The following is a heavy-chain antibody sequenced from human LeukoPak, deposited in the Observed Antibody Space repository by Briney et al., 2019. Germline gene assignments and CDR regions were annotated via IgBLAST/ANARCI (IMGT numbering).Heavy chain of an antibody. Sequence: SETLSLTCTVSGGSISSYYWSWIRQPAGKGLEWIGRIYTSGSTNHNPSLKSRVTMSVDTSKNQFSLKLSSVTAADTAVYYCARDGYYYDSSGYYRFDYWGQGTLVTVSS. CDR1: GGSISSYY. CDR2: IYTSGST. D-gene: IGHD3-22*01. CDR3: ARDGYYYDSSGYYRFDY. V-gene: IGHV4-4*07. J-gene: IGHJ4*02.